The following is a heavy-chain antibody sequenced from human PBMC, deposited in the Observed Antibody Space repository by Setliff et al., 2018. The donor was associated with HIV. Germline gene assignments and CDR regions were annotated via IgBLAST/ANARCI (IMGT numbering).Heavy chain of an antibody. V-gene: IGHV4-34*01. CDR2: INHSGST. D-gene: IGHD3-9*01. J-gene: IGHJ4*02. CDR3: ARSDILTGKIKSFDY. Sequence: SETLSLSCVASGFMFDDYGMIWVRQIPGKGLEWIGEINHSGSTNYNPPLKSRVTISADTSKNQFSLKLSSVTAADTAVYYCARSDILTGKIKSFDYWGQGTLVTVSS. CDR1: GFMFDDYG.